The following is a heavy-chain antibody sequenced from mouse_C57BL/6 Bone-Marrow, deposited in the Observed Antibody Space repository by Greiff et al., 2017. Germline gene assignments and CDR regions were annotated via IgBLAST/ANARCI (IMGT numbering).Heavy chain of an antibody. CDR3: ARAGRRRYFDV. J-gene: IGHJ1*03. V-gene: IGHV1-64*01. D-gene: IGHD3-3*01. CDR2: IHPNSGST. Sequence: VQLQQPGAELVKPGASVKLSCKASGYTFTSYWMHWVKQRPGQGLEWIGMIHPNSGSTNYNEKFKSKATLTVDKSSSTAYMQLSSLTSEDSAVYYCARAGRRRYFDVWGTGTTVTVSS. CDR1: GYTFTSYW.